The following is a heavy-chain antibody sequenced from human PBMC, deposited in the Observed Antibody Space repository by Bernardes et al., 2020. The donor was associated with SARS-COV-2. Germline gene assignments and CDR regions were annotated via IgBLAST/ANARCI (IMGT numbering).Heavy chain of an antibody. D-gene: IGHD5-18*01. V-gene: IGHV3-48*03. J-gene: IGHJ4*02. CDR3: AREYTYGFDS. CDR2: ISTGGSTK. Sequence: GGSLRLSCAASGFTFSSAVMNWVRQAPGKGLEWVSYISTGGSTKYYADSVKGRFTISRDNAKNSLYLPMNRLRAEDTAVYYCAREYTYGFDSWGQGTLVTVSS. CDR1: GFTFSSAV.